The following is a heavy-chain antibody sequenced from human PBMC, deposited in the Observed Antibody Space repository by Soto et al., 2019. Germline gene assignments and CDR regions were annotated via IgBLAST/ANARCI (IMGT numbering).Heavy chain of an antibody. J-gene: IGHJ5*02. Sequence: ETLSLTCAVYGGSFSGYYWSWIRQPPGKGLEWIGEINHSGSTNYNPSLKSRVTISVDTSKNQFSLKLSSVTAADTAVYYCARTLLRYYYDSSGYYGPWGQGTLVTVSS. V-gene: IGHV4-34*01. CDR2: INHSGST. CDR1: GGSFSGYY. CDR3: ARTLLRYYYDSSGYYGP. D-gene: IGHD3-22*01.